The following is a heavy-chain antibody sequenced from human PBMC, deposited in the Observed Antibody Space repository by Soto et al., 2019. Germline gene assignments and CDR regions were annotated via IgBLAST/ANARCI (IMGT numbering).Heavy chain of an antibody. V-gene: IGHV3-21*01. CDR1: GFTFSSYS. CDR2: ITRNSDI. J-gene: IGHJ6*02. CDR3: AREETAWPLAYGLDV. Sequence: GGSLRLSCAASGFTFSSYSMHWVRQAPGKGLEWVSAITRNSDIYYADSVEGRFTISRDNAQNSVSLQMDSLRAEDTAVYYCAREETAWPLAYGLDVWGQGTTVTVSS. D-gene: IGHD2-21*02.